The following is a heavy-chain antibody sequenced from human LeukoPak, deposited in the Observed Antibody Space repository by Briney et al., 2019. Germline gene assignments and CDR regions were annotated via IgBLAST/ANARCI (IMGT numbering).Heavy chain of an antibody. J-gene: IGHJ4*02. CDR2: ISSNGGSA. Sequence: GGSLRLSCSASGFTFSRYAMHWVRQAPGKGLEYVSAISSNGGSAYYADSVKGRFTISRDNSRNTLHLQMSSLRVEDTAVYYCVKDSSSGSYFDYWGQGTLVTVSS. V-gene: IGHV3-64D*06. CDR1: GFTFSRYA. CDR3: VKDSSSGSYFDY. D-gene: IGHD3-10*01.